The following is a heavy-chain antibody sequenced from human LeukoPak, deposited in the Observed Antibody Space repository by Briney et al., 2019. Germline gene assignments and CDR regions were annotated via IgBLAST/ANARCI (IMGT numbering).Heavy chain of an antibody. CDR1: GGTFHTST. J-gene: IGHJ4*02. V-gene: IGHV1-69*04. CDR3: ARDVSATTREDSLDY. Sequence: ASVKVFCKTSGGTFHTSTFSWVRQAPGQGLEWMGRIIPKLGIPNYARNFQGRVTISADKSTNEFYLEVTSLTLEDTAIYYCARDVSATTREDSLDYWGQGTLVTVSS. D-gene: IGHD6-25*01. CDR2: IIPKLGIP.